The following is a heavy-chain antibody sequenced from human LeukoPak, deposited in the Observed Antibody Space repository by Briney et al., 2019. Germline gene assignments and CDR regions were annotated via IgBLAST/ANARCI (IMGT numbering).Heavy chain of an antibody. Sequence: GGSLRLSCAASGFTVSNNYMSWVRQAPGKGLEWASISYSDSNTNYADSVKGRFTISRDTSQNTLSLQMNSLRVEDTAVYYCVRKNRDFNAAFDIWGQGTVVTVSS. CDR1: GFTVSNNY. CDR3: VRKNRDFNAAFDI. V-gene: IGHV3-53*01. J-gene: IGHJ3*02. CDR2: SYSDSNT. D-gene: IGHD1-14*01.